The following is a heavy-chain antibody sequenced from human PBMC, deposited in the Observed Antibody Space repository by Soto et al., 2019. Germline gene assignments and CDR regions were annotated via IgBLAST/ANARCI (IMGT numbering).Heavy chain of an antibody. Sequence: SETLSLTCTVSGDSMSSYYWSWFRQPPGKGLEWVGYIYYTGSTNYNPSLKSRVTVSVDTSKNQFSVILSSMTAADTAVYYCARITRSPNSGYFDYWGQGALVTVSS. CDR2: IYYTGST. CDR1: GDSMSSYY. CDR3: ARITRSPNSGYFDY. D-gene: IGHD7-27*01. V-gene: IGHV4-59*01. J-gene: IGHJ4*02.